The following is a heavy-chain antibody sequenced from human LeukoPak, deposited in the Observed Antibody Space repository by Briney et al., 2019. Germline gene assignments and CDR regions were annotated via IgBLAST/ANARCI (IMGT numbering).Heavy chain of an antibody. CDR2: ISHSGRTI. J-gene: IGHJ5*02. V-gene: IGHV3-48*03. D-gene: IGHD6-13*01. CDR3: ARGVGSSWPGWFDP. Sequence: GGSLRLSCAASGFTFSNYELNWVRQAPGKGLEWVSYISHSGRTIYYADSVKGRFTISRDNAKNSLYLQMNSLGAEDTAVYYCARGVGSSWPGWFDPWGQGTLVTVSS. CDR1: GFTFSNYE.